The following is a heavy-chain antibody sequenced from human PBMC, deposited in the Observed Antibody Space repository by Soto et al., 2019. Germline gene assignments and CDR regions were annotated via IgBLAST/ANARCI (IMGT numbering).Heavy chain of an antibody. CDR3: ARAYSRGTNWFDP. Sequence: SVKVSCKASGGTFSSYTISWVRQAPGQGLEWMGRIIPILGIANYAQKFQGRVTITADKSTSTAYMELSSLRSEDTAVYYCARAYSRGTNWFDPWGQGTLVTVSS. J-gene: IGHJ5*02. CDR2: IIPILGIA. CDR1: GGTFSSYT. V-gene: IGHV1-69*02. D-gene: IGHD4-4*01.